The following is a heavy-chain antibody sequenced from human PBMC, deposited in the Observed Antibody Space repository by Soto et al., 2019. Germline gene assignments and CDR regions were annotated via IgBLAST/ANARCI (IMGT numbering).Heavy chain of an antibody. J-gene: IGHJ4*02. V-gene: IGHV4-31*03. CDR2: IYYSGST. D-gene: IGHD2-8*02. Sequence: SETLSLTCTVSGASISSGGHYWSWIRQHPGKGLEWIGYIYYSGSTYYNPSLNSRVIISVDTSKNQFSLKLNSVTAADTAVYYCARDKITGLFDYWGQGTLVTVSS. CDR3: ARDKITGLFDY. CDR1: GASISSGGHY.